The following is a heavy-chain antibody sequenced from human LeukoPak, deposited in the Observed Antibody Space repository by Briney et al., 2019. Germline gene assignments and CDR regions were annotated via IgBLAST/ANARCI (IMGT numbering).Heavy chain of an antibody. D-gene: IGHD3-16*02. CDR1: GFTFSSYW. V-gene: IGHV3-7*01. Sequence: GGSLRLSCAASGFTFSSYWMSWVRQAPGKGLEWVANIKQDGSEKYYVDSVKGRLTISRDNAKNSLYLQMNSLRAEDTAVYYCAREGGVIVLDYWGQGTLVTVSS. CDR2: IKQDGSEK. J-gene: IGHJ4*02. CDR3: AREGGVIVLDY.